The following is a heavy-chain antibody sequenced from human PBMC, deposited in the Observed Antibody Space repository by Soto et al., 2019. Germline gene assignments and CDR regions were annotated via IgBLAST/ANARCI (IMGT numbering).Heavy chain of an antibody. CDR3: AKDCYGSGTDYFYGMDV. CDR2: MTAGGGST. CDR1: GFSFSSSA. Sequence: PGGSLRLSCTASGFSFSSSAMSWVRQAPGKGPEWVSSMTAGGGSTYHADSVKGRFTISRDNSRNTLYLQMNSLRAEDTAVYYCAKDCYGSGTDYFYGMDVRGQGTTVTVSS. V-gene: IGHV3-23*01. J-gene: IGHJ6*02. D-gene: IGHD3-10*01.